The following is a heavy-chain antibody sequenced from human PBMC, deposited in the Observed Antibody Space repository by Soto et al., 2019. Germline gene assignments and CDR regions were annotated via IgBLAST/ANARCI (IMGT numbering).Heavy chain of an antibody. CDR1: GDTFSNYY. J-gene: IGHJ6*02. CDR2: INPNGGTT. D-gene: IGHD3-3*01. CDR3: ARSQECRPLDV. Sequence: ASVKVSCKASGDTFSNYYIHWVRQAPGQGLEWMGLINPNGGTTTCSQKFQGRVTMTRDTSTNTVYMQLSSLRSDGTAVYFCARSQECRPLDVWGQGTRVTAP. V-gene: IGHV1-46*01.